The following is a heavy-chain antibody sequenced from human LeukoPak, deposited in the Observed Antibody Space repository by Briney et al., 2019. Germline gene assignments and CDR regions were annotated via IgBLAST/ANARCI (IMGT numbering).Heavy chain of an antibody. V-gene: IGHV3-15*01. J-gene: IGHJ4*02. CDR1: GFTFTNAW. CDR3: ISGFCSSASCYA. CDR2: IRRKTDGGTA. D-gene: IGHD2-2*01. Sequence: GGSLRLSCETPGFTFTNAWMRWVRQAPGEGREGGGRIRRKTDGGTADYAAPVMGRLTISRDDSNNTLYLQMNSLKTEDTAVYYCISGFCSSASCYAWGRGTLVIVSS.